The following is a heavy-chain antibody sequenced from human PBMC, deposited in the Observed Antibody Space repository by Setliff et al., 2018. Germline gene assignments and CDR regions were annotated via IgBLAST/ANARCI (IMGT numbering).Heavy chain of an antibody. CDR2: IYYSGST. J-gene: IGHJ4*02. D-gene: IGHD6-13*01. CDR1: GDSISDYY. V-gene: IGHV4-59*12. CDR3: ASEPSDSSSWPVIGY. Sequence: TSETLSLTCTVSGDSISDYYWTWIRQPPGKGLEWIGYIYYSGSTNYSPSLKSRVTISVDTSKNQFSLKLSSVTAADTAVYYCASEPSDSSSWPVIGYWGQGTLVTVSS.